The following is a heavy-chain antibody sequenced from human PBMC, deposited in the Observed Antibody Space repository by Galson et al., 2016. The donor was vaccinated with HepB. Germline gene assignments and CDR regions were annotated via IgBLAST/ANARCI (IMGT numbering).Heavy chain of an antibody. D-gene: IGHD4-17*01. CDR2: IIPVFGAI. CDR1: GGTFNSYA. V-gene: IGHV1-69*13. J-gene: IGHJ4*02. CDR3: ASGGSVSPATNGDYVAPNFDF. Sequence: SVKVSCKASGGTFNSYATSWVRQALGQGLEWMGRIIPVFGAINYAQKFQDRVTITADEFTSTVYLDLSSLKSEDTAVYYCASGGSVSPATNGDYVAPNFDFWGQGTLVTVSS.